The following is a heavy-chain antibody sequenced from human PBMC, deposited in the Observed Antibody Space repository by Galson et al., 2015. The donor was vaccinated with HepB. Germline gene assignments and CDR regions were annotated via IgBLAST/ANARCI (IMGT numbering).Heavy chain of an antibody. V-gene: IGHV3-23*01. CDR3: ARLFSNTWFDAFDI. D-gene: IGHD3-10*01. CDR2: ISGSADST. CDR1: AFTFSSSV. Sequence: SLRLSCAASAFTFSSSVMSWVRQAPGKGLEWVSSISGSADSTHYADSVKGRFTISRDNSKSTLYLQMNSLGAEDTAVYYCARLFSNTWFDAFDIWGQGTMVTVSS. J-gene: IGHJ3*02.